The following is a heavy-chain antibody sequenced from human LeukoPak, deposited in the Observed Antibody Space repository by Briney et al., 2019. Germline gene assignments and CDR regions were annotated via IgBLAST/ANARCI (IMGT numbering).Heavy chain of an antibody. V-gene: IGHV3-30*04. CDR2: ILYDGSNK. Sequence: GGSLRLSCAASGFTFSSYAMHWVRQAPGKGLEWVAVILYDGSNKYYADSVKGRFTISRDNSKNTLYLQMNSLRAEDTAVYYCARDCSSTSCYSPDAFDIWGQGTMVTVSS. CDR3: ARDCSSTSCYSPDAFDI. CDR1: GFTFSSYA. D-gene: IGHD2-2*01. J-gene: IGHJ3*02.